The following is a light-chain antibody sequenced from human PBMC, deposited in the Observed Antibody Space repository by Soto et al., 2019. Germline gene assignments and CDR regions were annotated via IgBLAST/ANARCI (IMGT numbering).Light chain of an antibody. CDR2: GAS. CDR3: QQYSNWPEYT. CDR1: QSVGTT. Sequence: EIVLTQSPGTLSLSPGERATLSCRASQSVGTTLAWYQQKPGQAPRLLIFGASTRVTGVPARFSGSGSGTEFTLSINSLQSDDFAVYYCQQYSNWPEYTFGQGTKVDI. V-gene: IGKV3-15*01. J-gene: IGKJ2*01.